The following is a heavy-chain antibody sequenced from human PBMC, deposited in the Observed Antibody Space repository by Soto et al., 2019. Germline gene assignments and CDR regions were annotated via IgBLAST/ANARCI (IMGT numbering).Heavy chain of an antibody. J-gene: IGHJ4*02. V-gene: IGHV4-31*03. D-gene: IGHD2-21*02. Sequence: SETLSLTCTVSGGSISSGGYYWSWIRQHPGKGLEWIGYIYYSGSTYYNPSLKSRVTISVDTSKNQFSLKLSSVTAADTAVYYCAREFAYCGGDCYHGHFDYWGQGTLVTVSS. CDR2: IYYSGST. CDR1: GGSISSGGYY. CDR3: AREFAYCGGDCYHGHFDY.